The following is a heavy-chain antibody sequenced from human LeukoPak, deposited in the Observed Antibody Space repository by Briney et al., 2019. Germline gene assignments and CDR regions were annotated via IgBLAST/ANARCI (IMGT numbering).Heavy chain of an antibody. J-gene: IGHJ4*02. V-gene: IGHV3-11*04. CDR2: ISASGSTI. D-gene: IGHD2-21*02. CDR3: ARDCGGHCYSGFDY. Sequence: TGGSLRLSCAASGFTFSDYYMAWIRQAPGKGLEYISHISASGSTIHYGDSVKGRFTIFRDDARNSVYLQMTSLRAEDTATYFCARDCGGHCYSGFDYWGQGAPVTVSS. CDR1: GFTFSDYY.